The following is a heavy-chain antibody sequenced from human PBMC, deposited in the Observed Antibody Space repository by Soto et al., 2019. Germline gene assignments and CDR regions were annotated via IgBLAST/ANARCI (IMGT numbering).Heavy chain of an antibody. CDR1: GIPVSSNY. CDR2: LHSGGDT. CDR3: ARDGPYYYAARMDV. V-gene: IGHV3-53*04. Sequence: EVQLVESGGGLVQPGGSLRLSCVASGIPVSSNYMTWVRQAPGKGLEWVSVLHSGGDTYYANSVKGRFTISRHDSTNTLFLQMNSLTAEDTTLSYCARDGPYYYAARMDVWGQGTTVPVSS. J-gene: IGHJ6*02. D-gene: IGHD3-10*01.